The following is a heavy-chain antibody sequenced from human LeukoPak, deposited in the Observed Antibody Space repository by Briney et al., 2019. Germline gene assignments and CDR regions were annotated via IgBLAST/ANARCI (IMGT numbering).Heavy chain of an antibody. V-gene: IGHV1-18*01. Sequence: ASVKVSCKASGYTFTSYGISWVRQAPGQGLERMGWISAYNGNTNYAQKLQGRVTITADESTSTAYMELSSLRSEDTAVYYCARDGITMVRGVMSYYYYMDVWGKGTTVTVSS. CDR2: ISAYNGNT. CDR3: ARDGITMVRGVMSYYYYMDV. D-gene: IGHD3-10*01. CDR1: GYTFTSYG. J-gene: IGHJ6*03.